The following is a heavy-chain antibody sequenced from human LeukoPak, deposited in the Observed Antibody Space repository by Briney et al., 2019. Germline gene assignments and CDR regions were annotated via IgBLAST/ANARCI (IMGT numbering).Heavy chain of an antibody. V-gene: IGHV3-7*01. CDR3: ARAPPGRDLLGGFDF. CDR1: GFTFSDYW. CDR2: IKQDGSEK. J-gene: IGHJ4*02. Sequence: GGSLRLSCVASGFTFSDYWMSWVRQAPGKGLEWVANIKQDGSEKYYVDSVKGRFTISRDNAKNSLYLQMNSLRAEDTAVYYCARAPPGRDLLGGFDFWGQGIRVTVSS. D-gene: IGHD2-15*01.